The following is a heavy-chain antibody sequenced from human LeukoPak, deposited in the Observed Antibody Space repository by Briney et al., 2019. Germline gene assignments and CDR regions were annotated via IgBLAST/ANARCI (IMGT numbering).Heavy chain of an antibody. CDR3: AKDSEQLPHSFDY. V-gene: IGHV3-30*18. CDR2: ISYDGSNK. J-gene: IGHJ4*02. CDR1: GFTFSSYG. D-gene: IGHD6-13*01. Sequence: GGSLRLSCAASGFTFSSYGMHWVRRAPGKGLEWVAVISYDGSNKYYADSVKGRFTISRDNSKNTLYLQMNSLRAEDTAVYYCAKDSEQLPHSFDYWGQGTLVTVSS.